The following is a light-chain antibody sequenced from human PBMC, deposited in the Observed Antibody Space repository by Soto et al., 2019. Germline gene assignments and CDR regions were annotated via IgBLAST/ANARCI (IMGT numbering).Light chain of an antibody. CDR3: QQYNSYPWT. V-gene: IGKV1-5*03. J-gene: IGKJ1*01. CDR2: RAS. Sequence: DIPMTQSPSTLSTSVGDRVTITCRASQSVSTWLAWYQLKPGKAPKVLIYRASSLESGVPSRFSGSGSGTEFTLTISSLQPDDFATYYCQQYNSYPWTFGQGTKVEIK. CDR1: QSVSTW.